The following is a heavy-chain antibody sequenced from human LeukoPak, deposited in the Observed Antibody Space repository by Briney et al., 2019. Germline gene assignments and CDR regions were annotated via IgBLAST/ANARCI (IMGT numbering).Heavy chain of an antibody. Sequence: GGSLRLSCAASGFTFSSFWMSWVRQAPGKGLEGVANITQDGSEKYCVDSVKGRFTISRENAKNSLYVQMNSLRPEDRAVYDCASTLSGSYRSGFGYWGQGPLVTV. D-gene: IGHD1-26*01. CDR2: ITQDGSEK. CDR1: GFTFSSFW. CDR3: ASTLSGSYRSGFGY. V-gene: IGHV3-7*01. J-gene: IGHJ4*02.